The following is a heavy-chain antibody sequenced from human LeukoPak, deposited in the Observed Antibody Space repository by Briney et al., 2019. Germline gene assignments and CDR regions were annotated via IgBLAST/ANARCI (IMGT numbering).Heavy chain of an antibody. Sequence: PGGSLRLSCAASGFTFSSYAMSWVRQAPGKGLEWVSAISGSGGSTYYADSVKGRFTISRDNSKNTLYLQMNSQRAEDTAVYYCAKDQAPYYYDSSGFDYWGQGTLVTDSS. CDR1: GFTFSSYA. J-gene: IGHJ4*02. V-gene: IGHV3-23*01. D-gene: IGHD3-22*01. CDR3: AKDQAPYYYDSSGFDY. CDR2: ISGSGGST.